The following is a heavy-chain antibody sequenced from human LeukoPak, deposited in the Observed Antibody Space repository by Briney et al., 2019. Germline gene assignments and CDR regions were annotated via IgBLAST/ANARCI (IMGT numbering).Heavy chain of an antibody. Sequence: PSQTLSLTCAVSGGSISSGGYSWSWIRQPPGKGLEWIGYIYHSGSTNYNPSLKSRVTISVDKSKNQFSLKLSSVTAADTAVYYCARGGRRGSGIYGMDVWGKGTTVTVSS. V-gene: IGHV4-30-2*01. CDR3: ARGGRRGSGIYGMDV. CDR2: IYHSGST. CDR1: GGSISSGGYS. D-gene: IGHD3-10*01. J-gene: IGHJ6*04.